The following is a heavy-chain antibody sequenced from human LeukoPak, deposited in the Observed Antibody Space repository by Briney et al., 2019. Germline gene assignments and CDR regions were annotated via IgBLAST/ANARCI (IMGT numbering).Heavy chain of an antibody. D-gene: IGHD3-10*01. V-gene: IGHV3-49*04. CDR2: IRSKAYGGTT. J-gene: IGHJ4*02. CDR1: GFTFGDYA. Sequence: GGSLRLSCTASGFTFGDYAMSWVRQAPGKGLEWVGFIRSKAYGGTTEYAASVKGRFTISRDDSKSIAYLQMNSLKTEDTAVNYCTREHYGSGSYYPPLDYWGQGTLVTVSS. CDR3: TREHYGSGSYYPPLDY.